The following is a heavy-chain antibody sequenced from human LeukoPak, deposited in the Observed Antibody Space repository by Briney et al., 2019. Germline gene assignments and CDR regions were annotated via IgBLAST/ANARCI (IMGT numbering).Heavy chain of an antibody. CDR3: AREPTYYYDSSGYWVYYYYYMDV. V-gene: IGHV3-48*04. Sequence: GGSLRLSCAASGFTFSSYNMNWVRQAPGKGLEWVSYISSTSSTIYYADSVKGRFTISRDNAKNSLYLQMNSLRAEDTAVYYCAREPTYYYDSSGYWVYYYYYMDVWGKGTTVTISS. J-gene: IGHJ6*03. CDR1: GFTFSSYN. D-gene: IGHD3-22*01. CDR2: ISSTSSTI.